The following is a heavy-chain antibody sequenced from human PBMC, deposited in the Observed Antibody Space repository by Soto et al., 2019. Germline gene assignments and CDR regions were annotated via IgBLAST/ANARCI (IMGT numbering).Heavy chain of an antibody. V-gene: IGHV3-43*01. CDR1: GFTFDDYT. CDR2: ISWDGGST. Sequence: GGSLRLSCAASGFTFDDYTMHWVRQAPGKGLEWVSLISWDGGSTYYADSVKGRFTISRDNSKNSLYLQMNSLRTEDTALYYCAKDKYGGGYCSSTSCYLGYGMDVWGQGTTVTVSS. D-gene: IGHD2-2*01. CDR3: AKDKYGGGYCSSTSCYLGYGMDV. J-gene: IGHJ6*02.